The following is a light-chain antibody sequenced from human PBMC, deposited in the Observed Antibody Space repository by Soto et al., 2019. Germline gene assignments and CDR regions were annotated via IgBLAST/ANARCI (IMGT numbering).Light chain of an antibody. CDR3: QQCNNWPQWT. V-gene: IGKV3-11*01. Sequence: EIVLTQSPGSLSLSPGERATLSCRASQSVSSNYLAWYQQKPGQAPRLLIYDASNRATGIPPRFSGSGSGADFTLTISSLEPEDFAVYYCQQCNNWPQWTFGQGTKVDIK. CDR1: QSVSSNY. J-gene: IGKJ1*01. CDR2: DAS.